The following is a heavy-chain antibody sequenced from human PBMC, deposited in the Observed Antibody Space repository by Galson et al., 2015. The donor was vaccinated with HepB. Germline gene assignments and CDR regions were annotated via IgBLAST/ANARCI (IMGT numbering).Heavy chain of an antibody. J-gene: IGHJ6*02. CDR1: GFTFSSYA. CDR3: ARGHDFWSETDV. V-gene: IGHV3-30-3*01. D-gene: IGHD3-3*01. Sequence: SLRLSCAASGFTFSSYAMHWVRQAPGKGLEWVAVISYDGSNKYYADSVKGRFTISRDNSKNTLYLRMNSLRAEDTAVYYCARGHDFWSETDVWGQGTTVTVSS. CDR2: ISYDGSNK.